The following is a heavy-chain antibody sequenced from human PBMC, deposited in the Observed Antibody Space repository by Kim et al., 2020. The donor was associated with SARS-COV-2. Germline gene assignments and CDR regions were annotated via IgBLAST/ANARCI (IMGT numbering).Heavy chain of an antibody. CDR2: IYYSGST. J-gene: IGHJ3*02. V-gene: IGHV4-59*01. D-gene: IGHD6-13*01. CDR1: GGSISSFS. Sequence: SETLSLTCAVSGGSISSFSWSWIRQPPGKGLEWIGYIYYSGSTSYNPSLKSRATISIDTSKNQFSLRLSSVTAADTAVYYCARDIGPTIADYAFDIWGQGTMVTVSS. CDR3: ARDIGPTIADYAFDI.